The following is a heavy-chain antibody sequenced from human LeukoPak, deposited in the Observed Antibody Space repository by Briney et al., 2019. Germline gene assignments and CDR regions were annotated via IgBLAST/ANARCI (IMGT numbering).Heavy chain of an antibody. J-gene: IGHJ4*02. D-gene: IGHD6-13*01. Sequence: GASVKVSRTASGKATGYSFTHSYMHWVRQAPGQGLEWMGIIHCGGGNATSSQKFQGRVTMTRNTSISTAYMELSSLRSEDTAVYYCARVRGIAARLFDYWGQGTLVTVSS. CDR2: IHCGGGNA. CDR1: GKATGYSFTHSY. V-gene: IGHV1-46*01. CDR3: ARVRGIAARLFDY.